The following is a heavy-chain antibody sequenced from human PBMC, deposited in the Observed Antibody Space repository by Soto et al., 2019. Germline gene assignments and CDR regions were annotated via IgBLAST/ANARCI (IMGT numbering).Heavy chain of an antibody. Sequence: QVQLVQSGAEVKKPGASVKVSCKASGYTFTSYALHWVLQAPGQRLEWMGWITAGNGNTKYSQKFQGRVTITRDTSASAAYMELSSLRSEDTAVYSCARDLGGWPDYWGQGTLVTVSS. J-gene: IGHJ4*02. CDR3: ARDLGGWPDY. CDR2: ITAGNGNT. CDR1: GYTFTSYA. V-gene: IGHV1-3*01. D-gene: IGHD2-15*01.